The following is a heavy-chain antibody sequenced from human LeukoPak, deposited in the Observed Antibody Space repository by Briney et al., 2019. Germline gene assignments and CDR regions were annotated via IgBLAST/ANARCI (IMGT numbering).Heavy chain of an antibody. J-gene: IGHJ4*02. CDR1: GFTFSDYN. CDR2: ISAGGATI. V-gene: IGHV3-48*01. CDR3: VRHGRKEGYKYYDY. Sequence: PGGSLRLSCAVSGFTFSDYNMKWVRQAPGRGLEWVLYISAGGATIYYADSVKGRFTISRDNAKNSLYLQMNSLRVEDTAIYYCVRHGRKEGYKYYDYWGQGTPVTVSS. D-gene: IGHD5-24*01.